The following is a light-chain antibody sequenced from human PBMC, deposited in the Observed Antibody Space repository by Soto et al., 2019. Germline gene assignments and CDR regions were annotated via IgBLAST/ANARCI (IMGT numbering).Light chain of an antibody. V-gene: IGLV2-23*02. CDR2: EVS. CDR3: CSYAGSSTLV. Sequence: LTQPASVSGSPGQSITISCTGTSSVVGSYNLVSWYQQHPGKAPKLMIYEVSKRPSGVSNRFSGSKSGNTASLTISWLQAEDEADYYCCSYAGSSTLVFGTGTKVTVL. CDR1: SSVVGSYNL. J-gene: IGLJ1*01.